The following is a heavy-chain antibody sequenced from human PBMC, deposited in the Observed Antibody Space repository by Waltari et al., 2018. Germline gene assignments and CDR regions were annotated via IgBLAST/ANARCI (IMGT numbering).Heavy chain of an antibody. D-gene: IGHD2-15*01. CDR2: ISGRGSST. Sequence: EVQLVESGGGLVQPGGSLRLTWAASGFTFSSYAMSWVRQAPGKGLVWVSAISGRGSSTYYADSVNGRFTISRDNSKNTLYLQMNSLRAEDTAVYYCAKGRGGSCCWFDPWGQGTLVTVSS. V-gene: IGHV3-23*04. CDR3: AKGRGGSCCWFDP. CDR1: GFTFSSYA. J-gene: IGHJ5*02.